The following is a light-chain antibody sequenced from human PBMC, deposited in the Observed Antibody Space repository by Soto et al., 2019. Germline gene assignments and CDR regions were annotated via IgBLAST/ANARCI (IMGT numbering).Light chain of an antibody. Sequence: EIGLSQSPATLSLSPGERATLSCRASQSVSSYLAWYQQKPGQAPRLLIYDSSNRAAGIPARFRGSGTGTDFTLTISSLEPEDFAVYYWQQRSNWPRTFGQGTKVEIE. CDR3: QQRSNWPRT. J-gene: IGKJ1*01. CDR2: DSS. V-gene: IGKV3-11*01. CDR1: QSVSSY.